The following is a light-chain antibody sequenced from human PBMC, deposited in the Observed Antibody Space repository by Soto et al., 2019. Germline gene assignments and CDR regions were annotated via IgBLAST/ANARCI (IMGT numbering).Light chain of an antibody. CDR2: EVS. Sequence: QSALTQPASLAGSPGQSITISCTGTSSDISIYNYVSWYQQHPGKAPKLIIYEVSNRPSGISNRFSGAKSGNKASLTISGLQVEDEADYYCCSYTSSTNYVFGAGTKVTVL. J-gene: IGLJ1*01. V-gene: IGLV2-14*01. CDR1: SSDISIYNY. CDR3: CSYTSSTNYV.